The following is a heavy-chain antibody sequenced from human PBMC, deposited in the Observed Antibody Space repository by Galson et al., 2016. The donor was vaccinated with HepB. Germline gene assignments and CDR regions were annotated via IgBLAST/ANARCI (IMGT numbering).Heavy chain of an antibody. Sequence: SLRLSCAASGFTFSGHGMNWVRQTPGKGLERVANISADGSMKRYVDSVKGRFTISRDNAKNSVSLHMSNLKDEDTAVYYCAREMCEGQEKWLRAFEIWGQGTKVTVFS. CDR1: GFTFSGHG. V-gene: IGHV3-7*01. J-gene: IGHJ3*02. CDR3: AREMCEGQEKWLRAFEI. D-gene: IGHD6-19*01. CDR2: ISADGSMK.